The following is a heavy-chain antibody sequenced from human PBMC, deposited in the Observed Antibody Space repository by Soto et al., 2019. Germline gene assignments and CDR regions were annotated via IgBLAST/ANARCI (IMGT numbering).Heavy chain of an antibody. D-gene: IGHD2-15*01. CDR3: ECSGGSCYSDSGIDY. CDR2: ISYDGSNK. J-gene: IGHJ4*02. Sequence: QVQLVESGGGVVQPGRSLRLSCAASGFTFSSYGMHWVHQAPGKGLEWVAVISYDGSNKYYADSVKGRFTISRDNSKNTLYLQMNSLRAEDTAVYYCECSGGSCYSDSGIDYWGQGTLVTVSS. V-gene: IGHV3-30*03. CDR1: GFTFSSYG.